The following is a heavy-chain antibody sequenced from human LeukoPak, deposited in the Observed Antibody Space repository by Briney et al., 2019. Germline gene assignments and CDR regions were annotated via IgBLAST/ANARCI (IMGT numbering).Heavy chain of an antibody. CDR3: ARDYCSSTSCLFAY. Sequence: GGSLRLSCAASGFTFSSYGMHWVRQAPGQGLEWVAVICNDGSNNYYVDSVKGRFTISRDNTKNTLYLQMNSLRTEDTAVYYCARDYCSSTSCLFAYWGQGTLATVSS. D-gene: IGHD2-2*01. CDR1: GFTFSSYG. V-gene: IGHV3-33*01. CDR2: ICNDGSNN. J-gene: IGHJ4*02.